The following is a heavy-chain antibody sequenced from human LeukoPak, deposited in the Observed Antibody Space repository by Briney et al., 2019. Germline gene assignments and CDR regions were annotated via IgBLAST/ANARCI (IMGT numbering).Heavy chain of an antibody. CDR3: ARGGAGTYYKRDGWFDP. CDR2: MNPNTCNT. CDR1: GYAFNSYY. D-gene: IGHD3-10*01. Sequence: ASVKVSCQPSGYAFNSYYINLVRQATGQGLEWMGWMNPNTCNTGYGERFQATVTMTSDNSISTAYMELNSLTSEDTAVYYCARGGAGTYYKRDGWFDPWGQGTVVTVSS. J-gene: IGHJ5*02. V-gene: IGHV1-8*01.